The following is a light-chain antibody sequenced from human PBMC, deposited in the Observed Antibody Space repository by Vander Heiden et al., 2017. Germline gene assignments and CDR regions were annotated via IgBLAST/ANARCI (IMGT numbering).Light chain of an antibody. CDR2: SAS. J-gene: IGKJ4*01. V-gene: IGKV1-8*01. Sequence: AIRITQSPSSLPASTGDRVTITCRASQGISNYLAWYQQKPGKAPKLLIYSASTLQSGVPARFSGSGSGTDFTLTITRLQSEDSATYYCQQHYSYPLTFGGGTKVEIK. CDR1: QGISNY. CDR3: QQHYSYPLT.